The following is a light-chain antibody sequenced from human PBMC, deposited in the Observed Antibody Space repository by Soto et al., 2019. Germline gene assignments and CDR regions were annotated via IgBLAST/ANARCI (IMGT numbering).Light chain of an antibody. CDR3: SSSTSTNTVV. J-gene: IGLJ2*01. CDR1: SSDVGGYNF. V-gene: IGLV2-14*01. Sequence: QSALTQPASVSGSPGQSITISCTGTSSDVGGYNFVSWYQHHPGKAPQLMIYEVSNRPSGVSNRFSGSKSGNTASLTLSGLQDEDAADYYCSSSTSTNTVVFGGGTKLTVL. CDR2: EVS.